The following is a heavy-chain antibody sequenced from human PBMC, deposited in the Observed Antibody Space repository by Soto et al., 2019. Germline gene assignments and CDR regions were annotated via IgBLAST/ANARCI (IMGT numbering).Heavy chain of an antibody. CDR1: GDSITSIYH. J-gene: IGHJ4*02. CDR3: ARWPVTTDY. V-gene: IGHV4-38-2*01. Sequence: SATLSLTCAVSGDSITSIYHWAWIRHPPGRGLEWVASIYHSGSTNYNPSLKSRVTISVDTSKNQFSLKLSSVTAADTAVYYCARWPVTTDYWGQGTLVTVSS. D-gene: IGHD4-17*01. CDR2: IYHSGST.